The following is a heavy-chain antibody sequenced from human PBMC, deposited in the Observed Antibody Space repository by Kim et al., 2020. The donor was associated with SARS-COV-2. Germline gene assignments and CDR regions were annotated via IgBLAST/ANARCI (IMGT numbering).Heavy chain of an antibody. J-gene: IGHJ6*02. CDR1: GGSISSYY. Sequence: SETLSLTCTVSGGSISSYYWSWIRQPPGKGLEWIGYIYYSGSTNYNPSLKSRVTISVDTSKNQFSLKLSSVTAADTAVYYCARHTDYGDYPHYYGMDVWGQGTTVTVSS. CDR2: IYYSGST. CDR3: ARHTDYGDYPHYYGMDV. V-gene: IGHV4-59*01. D-gene: IGHD4-17*01.